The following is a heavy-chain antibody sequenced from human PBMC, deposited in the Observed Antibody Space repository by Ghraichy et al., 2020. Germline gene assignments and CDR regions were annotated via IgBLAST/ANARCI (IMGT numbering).Heavy chain of an antibody. Sequence: LSLTCTASGFNVSSNYMSWVRQAPAKGLEWVSVSYRGDSSYYAGAVKGRFTMSRDNSKNTVDLQMNSVRVEDTAVYYCARVGPSSTSYAMDVWGQGTTVTVSS. V-gene: IGHV3-53*01. CDR3: ARVGPSSTSYAMDV. CDR2: SYRGDSS. D-gene: IGHD6-6*01. CDR1: GFNVSSNY. J-gene: IGHJ6*02.